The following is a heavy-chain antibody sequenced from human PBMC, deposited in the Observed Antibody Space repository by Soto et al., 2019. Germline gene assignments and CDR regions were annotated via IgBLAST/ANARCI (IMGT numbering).Heavy chain of an antibody. CDR2: IYYSGST. CDR3: AGGGVLEWLLSPYYYYGMDV. CDR1: GGSISSGDYY. D-gene: IGHD3-3*01. J-gene: IGHJ6*02. Sequence: SETLSLTCTVSGGSISSGDYYWSWIRQPPGKGLEWIGYIYYSGSTYYNPSLKSRVTISVDTSKNQFSLKLSSVTAADTAVYYCAGGGVLEWLLSPYYYYGMDVWGQGTTVTVSS. V-gene: IGHV4-30-4*01.